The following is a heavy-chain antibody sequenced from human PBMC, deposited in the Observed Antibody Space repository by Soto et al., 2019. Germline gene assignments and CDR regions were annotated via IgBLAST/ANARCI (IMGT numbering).Heavy chain of an antibody. CDR3: AADQHGEVQKNYYYGMDV. D-gene: IGHD4-17*01. J-gene: IGHJ6*02. CDR2: IVVRSCNT. V-gene: IGHV1-58*01. Sequence: SVKVSCKASGFTFTSSAVQWVRQARGQRLEWIGLIVVRSCNTNYAQKFQERVTITRDMSTSTAYMDLSSLRSEDTAVYYCAADQHGEVQKNYYYGMDVWGQGTTVTVSS. CDR1: GFTFTSSA.